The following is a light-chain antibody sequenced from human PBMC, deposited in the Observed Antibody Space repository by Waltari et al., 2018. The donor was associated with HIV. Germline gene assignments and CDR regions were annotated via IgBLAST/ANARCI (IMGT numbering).Light chain of an antibody. CDR2: GAS. Sequence: EIVMTQSPATLSVSPGERATLSCRASQSVSSNLAWYQQKPGQAPRLLIYGASTRATGIPARFSGSGSGTEFTLTISSLQSEDFAVYNNWITFGQGTRLEIK. CDR1: QSVSSN. V-gene: IGKV3-15*01. CDR3: WIT. J-gene: IGKJ5*01.